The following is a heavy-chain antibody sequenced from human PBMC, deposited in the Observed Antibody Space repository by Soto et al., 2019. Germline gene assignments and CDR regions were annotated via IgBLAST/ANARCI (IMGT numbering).Heavy chain of an antibody. J-gene: IGHJ6*02. V-gene: IGHV5-51*01. Sequence: GESLKISCKGSGYSFTSYWIGWVRQMPGKGLEWMGIIYPGDSDTRYSPSFQGQVTISADKSISTAYLQWSSLKASDTAMYYCARLRYCSGGSYYVGRYYYYGMDVWGQGTTVTVS. D-gene: IGHD2-15*01. CDR3: ARLRYCSGGSYYVGRYYYYGMDV. CDR2: IYPGDSDT. CDR1: GYSFTSYW.